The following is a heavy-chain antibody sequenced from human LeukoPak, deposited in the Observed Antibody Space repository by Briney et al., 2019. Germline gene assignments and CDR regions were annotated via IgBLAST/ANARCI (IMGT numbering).Heavy chain of an antibody. CDR3: AKGPYYGSGSSYYYYGLDV. CDR1: GFTVSSNY. CDR2: IYSGGGT. V-gene: IGHV3-53*01. J-gene: IGHJ6*02. Sequence: PGGSLRLSCAASGFTVSSNYMSWVRQAPGKGLEWVSVIYSGGGTYYADSVKGRFTISRDNSKNTRYLQMNSLRAEDTAVYYCAKGPYYGSGSSYYYYGLDVWGQGTTVTVS. D-gene: IGHD3-10*01.